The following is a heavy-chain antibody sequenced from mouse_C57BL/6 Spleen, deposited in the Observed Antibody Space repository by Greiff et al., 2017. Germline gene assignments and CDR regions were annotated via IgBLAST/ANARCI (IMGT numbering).Heavy chain of an antibody. D-gene: IGHD1-1*01. J-gene: IGHJ2*01. V-gene: IGHV1-69*01. Sequence: QVQLQQPGAELVMPGASVKLSCKASGYTFTSYWMHWVKQRPGQGLEWIGEIDPSDSSTNYNQKFKGKSTLTVDKPSSTAYMQLSSLTSEDSAVYYCARITTVVGDYCAYWGQGTTLTVSA. CDR2: IDPSDSST. CDR3: ARITTVVGDYCAY. CDR1: GYTFTSYW.